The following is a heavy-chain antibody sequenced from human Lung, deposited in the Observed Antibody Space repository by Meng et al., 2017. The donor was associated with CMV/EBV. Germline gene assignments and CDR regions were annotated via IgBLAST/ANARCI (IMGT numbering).Heavy chain of an antibody. J-gene: IGHJ4*02. Sequence: QAQLGQSGGEVKNPGASVKVACKASGYTFTNYGIPWVRQAPGQGLEWMGWISAYNGNTNHAQTLQGRVTMTTDTSTSTAYMELGSLRSDDTAVYYCARVEVGITSGDYWGQGTLVTVSS. CDR1: GYTFTNYG. V-gene: IGHV1-18*01. D-gene: IGHD1-26*01. CDR3: ARVEVGITSGDY. CDR2: ISAYNGNT.